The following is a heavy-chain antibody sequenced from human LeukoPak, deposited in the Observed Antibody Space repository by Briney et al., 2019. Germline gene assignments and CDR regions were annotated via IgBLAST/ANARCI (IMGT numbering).Heavy chain of an antibody. J-gene: IGHJ6*03. CDR2: INHSGCT. CDR1: GGSFSGYY. D-gene: IGHD2-2*01. V-gene: IGHV4-34*01. Sequence: SETLSLTCAVYGGSFSGYYWSWIRQPPGKGLEWIGEINHSGCTNYNPSLKSRVTISVDTSKNQFSLKLSSVTAADTAVYYCARHRGLSMDCSSTSCYAGYYYYYYMDVWGKGTTVTISS. CDR3: ARHRGLSMDCSSTSCYAGYYYYYYMDV.